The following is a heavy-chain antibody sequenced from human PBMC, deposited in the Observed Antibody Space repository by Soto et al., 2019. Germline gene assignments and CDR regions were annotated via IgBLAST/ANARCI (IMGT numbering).Heavy chain of an antibody. CDR1: EFTVINIY. D-gene: IGHD3-10*01. V-gene: IGHV3-53*04. Sequence: SLRLSSAASEFTVINIYMSCVRQEPGKGLEWVSVIYSGGSTYYADSVKGRFTISRHNSKNTLYLQMNSLRAEDTAVYYCGRVSNYGSGVIYYYGMDVWGQGTTVTVSS. J-gene: IGHJ6*02. CDR2: IYSGGST. CDR3: GRVSNYGSGVIYYYGMDV.